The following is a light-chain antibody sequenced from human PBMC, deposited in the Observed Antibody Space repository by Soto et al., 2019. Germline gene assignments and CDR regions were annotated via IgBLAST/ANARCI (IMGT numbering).Light chain of an antibody. V-gene: IGLV2-11*01. CDR2: DVT. J-gene: IGLJ2*01. Sequence: QSALTQPRSVSGSPGQSVTISCAGTSSDVGGYDYVSWYQQHPDKVPKILIFDVTKRPSGVPARFTGSKSGNTASLTISGLQADDEPDYYCCSYAGSQTLIFGGGTKLTVL. CDR1: SSDVGGYDY. CDR3: CSYAGSQTLI.